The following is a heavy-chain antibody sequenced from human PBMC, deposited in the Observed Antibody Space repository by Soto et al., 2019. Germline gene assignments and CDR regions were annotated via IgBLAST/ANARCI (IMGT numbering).Heavy chain of an antibody. V-gene: IGHV3-30*03. CDR1: GFTFSSYG. CDR3: ARGGISSSWFRGAFDI. D-gene: IGHD6-13*01. J-gene: IGHJ3*02. Sequence: PGGSLRLSCAASGFTFSSYGMHWVRQAPGKGLEWVAVISYDGSNKYYADSVKGRFTISRDNSKNTLYLQMNSLRAEDTAVYYCARGGISSSWFRGAFDIWGQGTMVTVSS. CDR2: ISYDGSNK.